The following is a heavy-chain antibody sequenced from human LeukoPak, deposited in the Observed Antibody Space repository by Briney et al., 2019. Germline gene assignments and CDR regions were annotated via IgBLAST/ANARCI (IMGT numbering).Heavy chain of an antibody. J-gene: IGHJ4*02. V-gene: IGHV4-59*12. D-gene: IGHD5-24*01. CDR3: ARSGRDGFTILDY. CDR2: IYYGGST. CDR1: GASFSTYY. Sequence: SETLSLTCAVSGASFSTYYWSWIRQPPGKGLEWIGYIYYGGSTNYKPSLESRVTISVDTSKNQFSLKLSSVTAADTAVYYCARSGRDGFTILDYWGQGTLVTVSS.